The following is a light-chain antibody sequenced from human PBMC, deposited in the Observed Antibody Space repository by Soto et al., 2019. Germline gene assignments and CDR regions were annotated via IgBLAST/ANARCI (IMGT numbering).Light chain of an antibody. CDR2: AAS. CDR3: QQSYSSPLT. J-gene: IGKJ4*01. CDR1: QSISSY. Sequence: DIQMTQSPSSLSASVGDRVTITCRASQSISSYLNWYQQKPGKAPKLLIYAASNLQSGVPSRFGGSGSWTDFTLAISSLQPEDVATDDCQQSYSSPLTFGGGTKVEI. V-gene: IGKV1-39*01.